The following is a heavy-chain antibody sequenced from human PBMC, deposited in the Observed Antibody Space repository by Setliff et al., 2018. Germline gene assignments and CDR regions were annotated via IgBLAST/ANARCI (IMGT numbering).Heavy chain of an antibody. V-gene: IGHV1-69*01. Sequence: VKVSCKASGGTFSSYAISWVRQAPGQGLEWMGGIIPIFGTANYAQKFQGRVTITADESTSTAYMELSSLRSEDTAVYYCAREEQQLVWFDPWGQGTLVTVSS. CDR1: GGTFSSYA. CDR2: IIPIFGTA. J-gene: IGHJ5*02. CDR3: AREEQQLVWFDP. D-gene: IGHD6-13*01.